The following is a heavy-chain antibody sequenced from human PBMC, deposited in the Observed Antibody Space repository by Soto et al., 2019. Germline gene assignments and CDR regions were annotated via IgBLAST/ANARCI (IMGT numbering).Heavy chain of an antibody. CDR2: IYYSGST. J-gene: IGHJ4*02. CDR1: GGSISSYY. CDR3: ARGGGSSWSPFDY. V-gene: IGHV4-59*01. D-gene: IGHD6-13*01. Sequence: QVQLQESGPGLVKPSETLSLTCTVSGGSISSYYWSWIRQPPGKGLEWIGYIYYSGSTNYNPSLKSRVTISVDTSKNQFSLKLSSVTAADTAVYYCARGGGSSWSPFDYWGQGTLVTVSS.